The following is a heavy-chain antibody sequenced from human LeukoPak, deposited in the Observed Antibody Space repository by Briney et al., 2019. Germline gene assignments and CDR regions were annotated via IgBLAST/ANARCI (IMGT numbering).Heavy chain of an antibody. CDR2: THGNGGNT. Sequence: GGSLRLSCSASGFIFNNYAMYWVRQAPGKELELLSVTHGNGGNTQFADSAKDRFSISRDYSKNILYLQLSSLRVEDTAVYYCVRDNYGMDVWGQGTTVTVSS. CDR1: GFIFNNYA. D-gene: IGHD2-15*01. CDR3: VRDNYGMDV. V-gene: IGHV3-64D*06. J-gene: IGHJ6*02.